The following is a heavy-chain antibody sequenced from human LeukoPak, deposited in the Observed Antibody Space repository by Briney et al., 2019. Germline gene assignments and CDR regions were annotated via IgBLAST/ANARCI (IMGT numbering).Heavy chain of an antibody. Sequence: ASVKVSCKASGYTFTSYDINWVRQATGQGLEWMGWMNPNSGNTGYAQKFQGRVTMTRNTSISTAYMELSSLRSDDTAVYYCARRELRSNWFDPWGQGTLVTVSS. CDR2: MNPNSGNT. CDR3: ARRELRSNWFDP. J-gene: IGHJ5*02. D-gene: IGHD1-26*01. CDR1: GYTFTSYD. V-gene: IGHV1-8*01.